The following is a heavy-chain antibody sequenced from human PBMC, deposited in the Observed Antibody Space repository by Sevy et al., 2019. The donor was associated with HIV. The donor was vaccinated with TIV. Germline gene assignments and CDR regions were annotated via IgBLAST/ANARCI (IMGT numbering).Heavy chain of an antibody. V-gene: IGHV4-39*01. CDR2: MYHSGRS. D-gene: IGHD2-21*01. CDR3: ARQDGIVDRAFDY. Sequence: SETLSLTCTVSGVSMSSSSYDWGWVRQPPGTGLEWIGTMYHSGRSYYNPSLKSRVTIYVDTSKNQFSLKLSSVTAADTAVYYCARQDGIVDRAFDYWGQGTLVTVSS. J-gene: IGHJ4*02. CDR1: GVSMSSSSYD.